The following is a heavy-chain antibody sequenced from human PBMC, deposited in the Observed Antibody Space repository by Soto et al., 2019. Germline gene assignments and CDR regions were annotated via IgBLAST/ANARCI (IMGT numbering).Heavy chain of an antibody. CDR1: GGSISRYY. J-gene: IGHJ4*02. V-gene: IGHV4-4*07. CDR2: IYTSGST. CDR3: ARACSSNSCYDVFDY. D-gene: IGHD2-2*01. Sequence: LETLSLTCTVSGGSISRYYWSWIRQPAGKGLEWIGRIYTSGSTNYNPSLKSRVTMSVDTSKNQFSLKLSSVTAADTAVYYCARACSSNSCYDVFDYWGQGTLVTVSS.